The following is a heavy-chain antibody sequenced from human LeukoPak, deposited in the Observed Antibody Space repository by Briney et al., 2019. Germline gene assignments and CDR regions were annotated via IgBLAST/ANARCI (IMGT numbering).Heavy chain of an antibody. CDR3: ARDSLAGPPVHYFDY. Sequence: GGSLRLSCAASGFTFSSYSMNWVRQAPGKGLEWVSSIRSSSSYIYYADSVKGRFTISRDNAKNSLYLQMNSLRAEDTAVYYCARDSLAGPPVHYFDYWGQGTLVTVSS. D-gene: IGHD7-27*01. CDR1: GFTFSSYS. J-gene: IGHJ4*02. V-gene: IGHV3-21*01. CDR2: IRSSSSYI.